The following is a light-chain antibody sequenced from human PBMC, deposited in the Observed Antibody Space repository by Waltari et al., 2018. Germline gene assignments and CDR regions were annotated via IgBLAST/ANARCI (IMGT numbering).Light chain of an antibody. CDR1: QRINPS. CDR3: QQSFRFPFT. Sequence: DIQMTQSPSSLSASVGDTVIMNCRASQRINPSLLGYRQKPGKPPTLLIFTASTLQSGVPSMFSGSGSETDFTLTISGLQPEDFATYYCQQSFRFPFTFGPGTKVDMK. J-gene: IGKJ3*01. CDR2: TAS. V-gene: IGKV1-39*01.